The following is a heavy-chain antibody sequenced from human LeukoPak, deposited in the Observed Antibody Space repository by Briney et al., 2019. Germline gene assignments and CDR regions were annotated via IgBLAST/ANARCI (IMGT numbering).Heavy chain of an antibody. CDR1: GFTFSSYE. Sequence: GGSLRLSCAASGFTFSSYEMNWVRQAPGKGLEWVSYISSSGITIYYTDSVKGRFTISRDNAKNSLYPQMNSLRAEDTAVYYCARGPSGSYGVYFDYWGQGTLVTVSS. CDR2: ISSSGITI. J-gene: IGHJ4*02. CDR3: ARGPSGSYGVYFDY. V-gene: IGHV3-48*03. D-gene: IGHD1-26*01.